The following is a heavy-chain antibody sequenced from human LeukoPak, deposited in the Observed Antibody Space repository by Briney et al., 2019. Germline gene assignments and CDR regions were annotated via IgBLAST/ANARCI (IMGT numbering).Heavy chain of an antibody. CDR3: ARGSYCSADICSGGDAFDI. V-gene: IGHV4-4*07. Sequence: PSETLSLTCTVSGGSLNKYYWSCIRQPAGKGLEWIGRIYTRGSTNYNTSIQRRVTMSVDTSKNQFSLKLSSVTAADTAVYYCARGSYCSADICSGGDAFDIWGQGTMVSVSS. J-gene: IGHJ3*02. D-gene: IGHD2-15*01. CDR1: GGSLNKYY. CDR2: IYTRGST.